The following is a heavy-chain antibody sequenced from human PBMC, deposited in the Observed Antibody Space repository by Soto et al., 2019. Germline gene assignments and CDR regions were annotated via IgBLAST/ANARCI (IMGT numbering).Heavy chain of an antibody. CDR3: ARDAPPPELRFLEWHNYDYNGMDV. V-gene: IGHV1-18*01. J-gene: IGHJ6*02. CDR1: GYSFTAYG. CDR2: ISCYNGKT. Sequence: QVQVVQSGDEVKETGASVRVSCKTSGYSFTAYGISWVRQAPGQGLEWMGWISCYNGKTKYAQKVQGRVTMTTDTSTSTAYREVRSLSSDDTAIYYCARDAPPPELRFLEWHNYDYNGMDVWGQGTTVTVSS. D-gene: IGHD3-3*01.